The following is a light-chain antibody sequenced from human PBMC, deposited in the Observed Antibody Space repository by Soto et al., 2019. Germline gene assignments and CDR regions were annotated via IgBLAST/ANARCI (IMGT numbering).Light chain of an antibody. CDR2: DAS. CDR3: HQRSDWPIT. V-gene: IGKV3-11*01. CDR1: QSLTIS. Sequence: ETFLTQAPATLPLSPLERANLSCMASQSLTISLAWYQQKAGQAPNLVIYDASNGATGIPARFSGSGSGTDFTLTITGLQAEDFAAYYCHQRSDWPITFGGGTKVDIK. J-gene: IGKJ4*02.